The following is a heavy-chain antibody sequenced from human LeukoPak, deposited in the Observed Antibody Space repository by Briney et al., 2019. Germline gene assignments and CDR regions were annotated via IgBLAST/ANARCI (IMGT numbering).Heavy chain of an antibody. Sequence: SETLSLTCTVSGGSISSHYWSWIRQPPGKGLEWIAYLFDSVNTKDNPSLESRLTLSADTSKKQFSLRLSSVTAADTAVYYCATIKRGSIFGYFDFWGQGIKVTLSS. CDR2: LFDSVNT. V-gene: IGHV4-59*11. D-gene: IGHD5-18*01. J-gene: IGHJ4*02. CDR1: GGSISSHY. CDR3: ATIKRGSIFGYFDF.